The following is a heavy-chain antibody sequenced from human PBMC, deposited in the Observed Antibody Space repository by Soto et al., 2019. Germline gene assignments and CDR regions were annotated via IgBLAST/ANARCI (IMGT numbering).Heavy chain of an antibody. V-gene: IGHV4-34*01. Sequence: SETLSLTCAVYGGSFSGYYWSWIRQPPGKGLEWIGEINHSGSTNYNPSLKSRVTISVDTSKNQFSLKLSSVTAADSAVYYCARGSSGSYYKDYYYGMDVWGQGTTVTVSS. J-gene: IGHJ6*02. CDR3: ARGSSGSYYKDYYYGMDV. CDR2: INHSGST. D-gene: IGHD3-10*01. CDR1: GGSFSGYY.